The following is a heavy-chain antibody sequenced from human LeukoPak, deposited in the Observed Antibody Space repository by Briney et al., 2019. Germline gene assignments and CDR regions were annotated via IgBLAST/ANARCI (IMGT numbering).Heavy chain of an antibody. CDR3: ARPSLHTAGIAASGGFVY. CDR1: VFTFSSYA. CDR2: ISYDGGDK. Sequence: GGSLRLSCAASVFTFSSYAMYWVREGPGEGVWWGSVISYDGGDKYYAESVRRGVTISRDNFKNTLYLQMNSLRAEDTAVYYCARPSLHTAGIAASGGFVYWGQGTLVTVCS. D-gene: IGHD6-13*01. J-gene: IGHJ4*02. V-gene: IGHV3-30*04.